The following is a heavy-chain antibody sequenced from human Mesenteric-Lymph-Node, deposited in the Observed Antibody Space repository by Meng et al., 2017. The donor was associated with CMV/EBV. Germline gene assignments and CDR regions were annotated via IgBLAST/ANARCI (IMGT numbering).Heavy chain of an antibody. CDR1: GGSIISSSYY. CDR3: ARSPLDSTHLDY. V-gene: IGHV4-39*07. Sequence: SETLSLTCTVSGGSIISSSYYWAWIRQPPGKGLEWIGSMYYTGTTYYSPSLKSRVTISVDTSKRHFSLEVTSVTAADTAVYYCARSPLDSTHLDYWGQGTLVTVSS. D-gene: IGHD2/OR15-2a*01. CDR2: MYYTGTT. J-gene: IGHJ4*02.